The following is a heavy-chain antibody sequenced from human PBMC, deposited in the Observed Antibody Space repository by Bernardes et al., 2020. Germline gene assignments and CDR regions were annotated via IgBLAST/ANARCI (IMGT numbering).Heavy chain of an antibody. J-gene: IGHJ3*02. CDR1: GGSFSGYY. D-gene: IGHD2-2*01. V-gene: IGHV4-34*01. CDR3: ARGGTRYCSSTSCPRRAFDI. Sequence: TLSLTCAVYGGSFSGYYWSWIRQPPGKGLEWIGEINHSGSTNYNPSLKSRVTISVDTSKNQFSLKLSSVTAADTAVYYCARGGTRYCSSTSCPRRAFDIWGQGTMVTVSS. CDR2: INHSGST.